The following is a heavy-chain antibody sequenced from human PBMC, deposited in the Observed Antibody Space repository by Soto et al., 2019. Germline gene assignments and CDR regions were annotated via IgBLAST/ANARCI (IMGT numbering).Heavy chain of an antibody. CDR1: GGTFSSYR. Sequence: GAAVKVSCKASGGTFSSYRINWVRQAPGQGLEWVGGIVPIYRTADYAQKFQGRVTITAAESARTSYMELRSVKYQDTTVFFCVRDSGTNDSSSWGQGSLVTVAA. CDR3: VRDSGTNDSSS. D-gene: IGHD6-13*01. CDR2: IVPIYRTA. J-gene: IGHJ1*01. V-gene: IGHV1-69*13.